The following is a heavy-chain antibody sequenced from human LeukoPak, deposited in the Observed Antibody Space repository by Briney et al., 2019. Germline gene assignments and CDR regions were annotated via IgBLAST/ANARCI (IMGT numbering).Heavy chain of an antibody. Sequence: GGSLRLSCAASGFTFTKYWMTWVRQAPGKGLEWVGNIKQDGSDKNYMDSVKGRFTISRDNTKNSVYLQMGSLRAEDTAVYYCASSFYGSGSDYFDYWGQGTLVTVSS. J-gene: IGHJ4*02. CDR2: IKQDGSDK. CDR1: GFTFTKYW. D-gene: IGHD3-10*01. CDR3: ASSFYGSGSDYFDY. V-gene: IGHV3-7*01.